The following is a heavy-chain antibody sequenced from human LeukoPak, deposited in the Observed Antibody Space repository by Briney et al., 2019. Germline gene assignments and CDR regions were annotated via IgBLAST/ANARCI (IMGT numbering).Heavy chain of an antibody. J-gene: IGHJ4*02. V-gene: IGHV1-3*01. Sequence: GASVKVSCKASGYTFTSYSLHWVRQAPGQRLEWMGWINAGNGNTKYSQKFQDRVTITRDTSATTAYMELSSLRSEDTAMYYCARDPDSRGTEPPFFDHWGRGTLVTVSS. CDR1: GYTFTSYS. CDR2: INAGNGNT. CDR3: ARDPDSRGTEPPFFDH. D-gene: IGHD3-22*01.